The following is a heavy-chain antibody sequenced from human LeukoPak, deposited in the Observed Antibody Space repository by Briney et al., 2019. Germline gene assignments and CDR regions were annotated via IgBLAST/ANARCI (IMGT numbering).Heavy chain of an antibody. CDR1: GGSFSGYY. V-gene: IGHV4-34*01. CDR2: INHSGST. D-gene: IGHD3-3*01. J-gene: IGHJ5*02. CDR3: ARGAPTYYDFWSGYRPYDNWFDP. Sequence: SETLSLTCAVYGGSFSGYYWSWIRQPPGKGLEWIGEINHSGSTNYNPSLKSRVTISVDTSKNQFSLKLSSVTAADTAVYCCARGAPTYYDFWSGYRPYDNWFDPWGQGTLVTVSS.